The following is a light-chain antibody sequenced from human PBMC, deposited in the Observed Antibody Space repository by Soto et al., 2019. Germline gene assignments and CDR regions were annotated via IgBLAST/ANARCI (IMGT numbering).Light chain of an antibody. CDR2: GAF. CDR3: LQHNTFPWT. J-gene: IGKJ1*01. Sequence: DIQMTQSPSAMSASVGDRVTITCRASQGINDNLAWFQQTPGQVPKSLIYGAFSLQRGVPSRFRGNWSGTEFTLTFSRLQPEDFPTYYCLQHNTFPWTFGQGTKVDIK. CDR1: QGINDN. V-gene: IGKV1-17*03.